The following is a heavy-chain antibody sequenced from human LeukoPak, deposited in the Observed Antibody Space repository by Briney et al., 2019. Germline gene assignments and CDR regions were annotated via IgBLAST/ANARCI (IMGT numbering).Heavy chain of an antibody. Sequence: GGSLRLSCAASGFTFNNYSMHWVRQAPGKGLEWVAVISYDGRNKYYADSVKGRFTISRDNSKNTLYLQMNSLRAEDTAVYYCAKSRGGLRESDYWGQGTLVTVSS. J-gene: IGHJ4*02. CDR2: ISYDGRNK. CDR3: AKSRGGLRESDY. D-gene: IGHD3-10*01. CDR1: GFTFNNYS. V-gene: IGHV3-30-3*02.